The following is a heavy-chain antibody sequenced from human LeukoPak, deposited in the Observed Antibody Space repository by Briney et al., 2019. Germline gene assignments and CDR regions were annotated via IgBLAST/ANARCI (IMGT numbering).Heavy chain of an antibody. D-gene: IGHD5-12*01. V-gene: IGHV1-8*01. CDR1: GYSFSNND. CDR2: MSPNSGNT. J-gene: IGHJ4*02. CDR3: ARDQSRGYGFDY. Sequence: ASVKVSCKASGYSFSNNDINWVRQTPGQGLEWMGWMSPNSGNTGYAQKFQGRITMTKNTSISTAYMELSSLRSEDTAVYYCARDQSRGYGFDYWGQGTLVTVSS.